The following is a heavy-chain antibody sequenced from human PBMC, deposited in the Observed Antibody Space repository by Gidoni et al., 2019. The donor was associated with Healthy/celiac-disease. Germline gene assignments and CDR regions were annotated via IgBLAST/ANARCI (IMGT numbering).Heavy chain of an antibody. D-gene: IGHD5-12*01. V-gene: IGHV4-34*01. CDR3: ARGGKGGMATSY. CDR1: GGSFSGYY. Sequence: QVQLQQWGAGLLKPSETLSLTCPVYGGSFSGYYWSWIRQPPGKGLEWIGEINHSGSTNYNPSLKSRVTISVDTSKNQFSLKLSSVTAADTAVYYCARGGKGGMATSYWGQGTLVTVSS. CDR2: INHSGST. J-gene: IGHJ4*02.